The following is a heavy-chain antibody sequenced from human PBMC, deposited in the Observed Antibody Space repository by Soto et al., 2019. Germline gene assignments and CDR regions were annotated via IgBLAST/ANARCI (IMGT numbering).Heavy chain of an antibody. Sequence: PGGSLRLSCAASGFTFSSYWMHWVRQAPGKGLVWVSRINSDGSSTNYADSVKGRFTISRDNAKNTLYLQMNSLRAEDTAVYYCARDEGIAAAGEFYYYYGMDVWGQGTTVTVSS. J-gene: IGHJ6*02. V-gene: IGHV3-74*01. D-gene: IGHD6-13*01. CDR2: INSDGSST. CDR3: ARDEGIAAAGEFYYYYGMDV. CDR1: GFTFSSYW.